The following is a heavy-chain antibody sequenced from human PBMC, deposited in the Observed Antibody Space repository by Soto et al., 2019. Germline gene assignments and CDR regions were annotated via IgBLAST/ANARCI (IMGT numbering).Heavy chain of an antibody. V-gene: IGHV1-8*01. J-gene: IGHJ6*02. Sequence: GASVKVSCKASGYTFTSYDINWVRHATGQGLEWMGWMNPNSGNTGYAQKFQGRVTMTRNTSISTAYMELSSLRSEDTAVYYCARVELLRGYYYSGRDIWGQGATVTVSS. D-gene: IGHD3-10*01. CDR1: GYTFTSYD. CDR3: ARVELLRGYYYSGRDI. CDR2: MNPNSGNT.